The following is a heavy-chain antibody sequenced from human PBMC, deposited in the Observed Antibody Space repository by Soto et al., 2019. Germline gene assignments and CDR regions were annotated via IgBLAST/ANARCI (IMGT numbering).Heavy chain of an antibody. J-gene: IGHJ6*02. D-gene: IGHD3-10*01. CDR3: ARGRLTYYYYGLDV. CDR1: GFTFSDHY. CDR2: ISSSGSFT. Sequence: QVQLVESGGGLVRPGGSLRLSCAASGFTFSDHYMSWIRQAPGKGLEWISYISSSGSFTNYADSVKGRFTISRDNGKKSLYLQMNNLTAEDTALYYCARGRLTYYYYGLDVWGQGTTVTVS. V-gene: IGHV3-11*06.